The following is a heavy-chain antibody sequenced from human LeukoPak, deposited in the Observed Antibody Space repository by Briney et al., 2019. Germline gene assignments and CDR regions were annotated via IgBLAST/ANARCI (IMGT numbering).Heavy chain of an antibody. D-gene: IGHD1-26*01. CDR3: ARDPYSGSYVDYYYYYYMDV. CDR1: GGSISSSS. J-gene: IGHJ6*03. Sequence: ETLSLTCTVSGGSISSSSYYWGWIRQPSGKGLEWVSSITSSSSYIYYADSVRGRFTISRDNAKNSLYLQINSLRAEDTAVYYCARDPYSGSYVDYYYYYYMDVWGKGTTVTISS. CDR2: ITSSSSYI. V-gene: IGHV3-21*01.